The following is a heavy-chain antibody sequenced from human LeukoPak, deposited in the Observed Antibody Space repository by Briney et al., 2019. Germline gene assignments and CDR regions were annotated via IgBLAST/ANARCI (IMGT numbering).Heavy chain of an antibody. CDR3: ARSSGLDYYDSSGSVFDY. V-gene: IGHV4-4*07. CDR1: GGSLSSYY. Sequence: SETLSLTCTVSGGSLSSYYWSWIRQPAGKGLEWIGRIYTSGSTNYNPSLKSRVTMSVDTSKNQFSLKLSSVTAADTAVYYCARSSGLDYYDSSGSVFDYWGQGTLVTVSS. J-gene: IGHJ4*02. D-gene: IGHD3-22*01. CDR2: IYTSGST.